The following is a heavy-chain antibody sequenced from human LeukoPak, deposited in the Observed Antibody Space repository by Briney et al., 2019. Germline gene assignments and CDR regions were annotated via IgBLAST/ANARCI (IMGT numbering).Heavy chain of an antibody. V-gene: IGHV3-23*01. CDR1: GFIFSTYA. Sequence: PGGSLRLSCAASGFIFSTYAMNRVRQAPGKGLEWVSAISGSGGSTYYADSVKGRFTISRDNSKNTLYLQMNSLRAEDTAVYYCAKGEDYGDYDILDAFDIWGQGTMVTVSS. CDR2: ISGSGGST. CDR3: AKGEDYGDYDILDAFDI. J-gene: IGHJ3*02. D-gene: IGHD4-17*01.